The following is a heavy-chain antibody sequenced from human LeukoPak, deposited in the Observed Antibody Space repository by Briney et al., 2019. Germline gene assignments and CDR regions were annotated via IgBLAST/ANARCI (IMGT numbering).Heavy chain of an antibody. V-gene: IGHV4-59*08. CDR1: GASVTIDF. CDR3: TRHYDSDNSGDPDWFDP. CDR2: ISNSGRT. J-gene: IGHJ5*02. D-gene: IGHD3-22*01. Sequence: LETLSLTCTASGASVTIDFWSWIRQPPGKGLEWIGHISNSGRTTYKSSLKSRVTISLDTSRNQSSLKLTSVTAADTAIYYCTRHYDSDNSGDPDWFDPWGQGTLVTVSS.